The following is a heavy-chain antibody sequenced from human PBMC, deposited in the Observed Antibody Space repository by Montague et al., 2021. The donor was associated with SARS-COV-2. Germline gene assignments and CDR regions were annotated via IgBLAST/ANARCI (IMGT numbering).Heavy chain of an antibody. D-gene: IGHD1-1*01. V-gene: IGHV4-59*01. Sequence: SETLSLTCSVSGGSINNYFWGWIRQSPGKGLEWVGYMHSTGSTAYNPSLKSRVIISVDTSKTQISLKLSSVSAADTALYYCARAVVGATTATIESWGQGTLVTVSS. J-gene: IGHJ4*02. CDR3: ARAVVGATTATIES. CDR1: GGSINNYF. CDR2: MHSTGST.